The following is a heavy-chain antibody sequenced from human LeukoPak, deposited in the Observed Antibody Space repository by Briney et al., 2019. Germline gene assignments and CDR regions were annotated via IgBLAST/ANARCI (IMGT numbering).Heavy chain of an antibody. Sequence: GGSLRLSCEASGFTFRTYGMHWVRQAPGKGLEWISIISYDGSEKYYADSVKGRFTISRDNSKNTLYLQMNSLRAEDTAVYYCARETRITMVRGVFDYWGQGTLVTVSS. CDR1: GFTFRTYG. CDR3: ARETRITMVRGVFDY. J-gene: IGHJ4*02. D-gene: IGHD3-10*01. CDR2: ISYDGSEK. V-gene: IGHV3-30*03.